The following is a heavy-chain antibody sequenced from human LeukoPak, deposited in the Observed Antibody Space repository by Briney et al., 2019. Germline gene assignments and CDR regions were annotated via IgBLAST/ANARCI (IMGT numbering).Heavy chain of an antibody. D-gene: IGHD3-22*01. CDR3: AGLVGRYSSGLYYYYFDY. Sequence: TSETLSLTCTVSGDSINSLDLWSWVRQPPGKGLEGIGEMYLSGTTHSNPSVKSRVTISIDKSKNQFFLNLSSVTAADTAVYYCAGLVGRYSSGLYYYYFDYWGQGTLVTVSS. J-gene: IGHJ4*02. CDR2: MYLSGTT. V-gene: IGHV4-4*02. CDR1: GDSINSLDL.